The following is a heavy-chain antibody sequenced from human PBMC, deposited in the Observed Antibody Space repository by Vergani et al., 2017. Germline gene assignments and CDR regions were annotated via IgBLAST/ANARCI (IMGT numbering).Heavy chain of an antibody. CDR3: ARVFWYSSSWSDAFDI. CDR1: GYSFTSYW. Sequence: EVQLVQSGAEVKTPGESLKISCKGSGYSFTSYWIGWVRQMPGKGLEWMGMIYPGDSDTRYSQSFQGQVTITADKSISTAYLQWSSLKASDTAMYYCARVFWYSSSWSDAFDIWGQGTMVTVSS. J-gene: IGHJ3*02. D-gene: IGHD6-13*01. V-gene: IGHV5-51*01. CDR2: IYPGDSDT.